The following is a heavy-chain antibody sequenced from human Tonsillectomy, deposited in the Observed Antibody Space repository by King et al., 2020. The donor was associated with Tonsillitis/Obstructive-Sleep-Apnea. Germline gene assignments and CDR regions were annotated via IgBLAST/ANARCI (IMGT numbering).Heavy chain of an antibody. D-gene: IGHD3-16*01. V-gene: IGHV4-34*01. CDR3: ASSGFVTAFDI. CDR1: GGSFSTYY. J-gene: IGHJ3*02. Sequence: VQLQQWGAGLLKPSETLSLPCAVYGGSFSTYYWSWIRQAPGKGLEWIGEINHSGNTNYNPSLKSRVTISLDTSKNQFSLKLSSVTAADTAVYYCASSGFVTAFDIWGQGTMVTVSS. CDR2: INHSGNT.